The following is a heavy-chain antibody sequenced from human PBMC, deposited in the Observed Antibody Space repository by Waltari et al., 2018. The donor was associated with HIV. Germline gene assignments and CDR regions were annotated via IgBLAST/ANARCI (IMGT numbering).Heavy chain of an antibody. CDR2: MNPDNGDA. D-gene: IGHD3-3*01. CDR1: GYSFIDFD. CDR3: TKGRRGALFGDE. Sequence: QVQLVQSGAEIKKPRASVRISCKAFGYSFIDFDINWVRRPSGRGLEWVGWMNPDNGDAGYGHKFKGRFSLTRDTSTDTAYMDVDNLKSEDTAIYYCTKGRRGALFGDEWGQGTLVTVSS. V-gene: IGHV1-8*02. J-gene: IGHJ4*02.